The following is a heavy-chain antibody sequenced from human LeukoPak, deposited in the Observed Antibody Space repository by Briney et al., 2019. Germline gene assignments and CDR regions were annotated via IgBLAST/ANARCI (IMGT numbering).Heavy chain of an antibody. J-gene: IGHJ4*02. CDR2: INSGGDST. Sequence: PGGSLRLSCAASGFTFNNHAMSWVRQPPGKGLEWVSAINSGGDSTAYADFVRGRFTISRDNAKNSLYLQMNSLRAEDTAVYYCARGYCSGTSCHTTFDYWGQGTLVTVSS. V-gene: IGHV3-23*01. CDR1: GFTFNNHA. D-gene: IGHD2-2*02. CDR3: ARGYCSGTSCHTTFDY.